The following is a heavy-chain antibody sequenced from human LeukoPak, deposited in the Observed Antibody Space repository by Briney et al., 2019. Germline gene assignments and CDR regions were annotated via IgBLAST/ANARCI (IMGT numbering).Heavy chain of an antibody. CDR3: GRGIWGYYFDY. J-gene: IGHJ4*02. D-gene: IGHD3-16*01. CDR1: GGSFSGYY. Sequence: PSETLSLTCAVYGGSFSGYYWSWIRQPPGKGLEWIGEINHSGSTKYNPSLKRRVTKLVDTSKNQSSLKLSAVPAADQVVYYCGRGIWGYYFDYWGQGTLVTVSS. CDR2: INHSGST. V-gene: IGHV4-34*01.